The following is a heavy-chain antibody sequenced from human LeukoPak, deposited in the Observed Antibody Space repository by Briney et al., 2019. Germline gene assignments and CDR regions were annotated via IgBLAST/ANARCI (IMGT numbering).Heavy chain of an antibody. CDR2: IIPILGIA. CDR1: GGTFSSYA. V-gene: IGHV1-69*04. CDR3: ARVWWELPLYYFDY. J-gene: IGHJ4*02. D-gene: IGHD1-26*01. Sequence: GASVKVSCKASGGTFSSYAISWVRQAPGQGLEWMGRIIPILGIANYAQKFQGRVTITADKSTSTAYMELSSLRSEDTAVYYCARVWWELPLYYFDYWGQGTLVTVSS.